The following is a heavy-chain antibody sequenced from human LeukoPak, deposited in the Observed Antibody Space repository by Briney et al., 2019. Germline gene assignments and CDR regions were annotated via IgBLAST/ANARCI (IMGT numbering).Heavy chain of an antibody. CDR2: INHSGST. J-gene: IGHJ5*02. V-gene: IGHV4-34*01. D-gene: IGHD3-22*01. Sequence: SETLSLTCAVYVGSFSGYYWSWIRQPPGKGLEWIGEINHSGSTNYNPSLKSRATTSVDPSKNQVSLKLTSVTAADTAVYYCARVNYYGSGGYYWWFDPWGQGTLVTVSS. CDR1: VGSFSGYY. CDR3: ARVNYYGSGGYYWWFDP.